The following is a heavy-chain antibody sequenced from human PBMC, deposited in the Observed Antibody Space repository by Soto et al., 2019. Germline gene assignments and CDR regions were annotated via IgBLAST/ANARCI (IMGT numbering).Heavy chain of an antibody. V-gene: IGHV4-34*01. D-gene: IGHD1-7*01. CDR2: INHSGST. J-gene: IGHJ5*02. Sequence: SETLSLTCAVYGGSSSGYYWSWIRQPPGKGLEWIGEINHSGSTNYNPSLKSRVTISVDTSKNQFSLKLSSVTAADTAVYYCARGGSNWNYRRWFDPWGQGTLVTVSA. CDR3: ARGGSNWNYRRWFDP. CDR1: GGSSSGYY.